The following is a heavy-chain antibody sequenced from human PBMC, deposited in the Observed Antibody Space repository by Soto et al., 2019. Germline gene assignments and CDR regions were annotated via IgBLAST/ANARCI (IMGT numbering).Heavy chain of an antibody. Sequence: EVQLVESGGGLVQPGGSLRLSCAASGLIFSGYHMDWVRQAPGKGLEWVGRIRRKANSYTTEYAASVKGRFTISRDDSKNSLYLQMSSLKSEDTAVYYCAMLGGWSGGSSGMDVWGQGTTVTVSS. J-gene: IGHJ6*02. CDR1: GLIFSGYH. CDR3: AMLGGWSGGSSGMDV. V-gene: IGHV3-72*01. CDR2: IRRKANSYTT. D-gene: IGHD6-19*01.